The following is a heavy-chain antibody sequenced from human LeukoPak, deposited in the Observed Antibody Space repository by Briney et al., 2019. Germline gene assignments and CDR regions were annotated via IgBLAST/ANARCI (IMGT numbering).Heavy chain of an antibody. Sequence: ASVKVSCKASGGTFSSYAISWVRQATGQGLEWMGWMNPNSGNTGYAQKFQGRVTITRNTSISTAYMELSSLRSEDTAVYYCARGSRGDPIDYWGQGTLVTVSS. J-gene: IGHJ4*02. CDR3: ARGSRGDPIDY. D-gene: IGHD2-21*02. V-gene: IGHV1-8*03. CDR1: GGTFSSYA. CDR2: MNPNSGNT.